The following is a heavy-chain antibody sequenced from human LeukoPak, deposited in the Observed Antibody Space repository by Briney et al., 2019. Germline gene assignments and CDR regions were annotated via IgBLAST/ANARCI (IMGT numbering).Heavy chain of an antibody. CDR1: GFTFSSYA. V-gene: IGHV3-23*01. Sequence: GGSLRLSCAASGFTFSSYAMSWVRQAPGKGLEWVSAISGSGSSTYYADSVKGRFTISRDNSKNTLYLQMNSLRAEDTAVYYCANQDYGDYGSLFDYWGQGTLVTVSS. D-gene: IGHD4-17*01. CDR2: ISGSGSST. J-gene: IGHJ4*02. CDR3: ANQDYGDYGSLFDY.